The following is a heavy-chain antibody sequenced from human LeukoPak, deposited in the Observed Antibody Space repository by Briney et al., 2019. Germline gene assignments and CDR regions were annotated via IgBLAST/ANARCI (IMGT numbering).Heavy chain of an antibody. CDR1: GFTFSSYG. CDR3: AKTAFFDILTGPRINDAFDI. D-gene: IGHD3-9*01. Sequence: GGSLRLSCAASGFTFSSYGMHWVRQAPGKGLEWVAFIRYDGSNKYYADSVKGRFTISRDNSKNTLYLQMNSLRAEDTAVYYCAKTAFFDILTGPRINDAFDIWGQGTMVTVSS. J-gene: IGHJ3*02. CDR2: IRYDGSNK. V-gene: IGHV3-30*02.